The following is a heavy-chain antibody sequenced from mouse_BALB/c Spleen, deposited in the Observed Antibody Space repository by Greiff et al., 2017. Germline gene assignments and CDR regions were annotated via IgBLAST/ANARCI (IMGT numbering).Heavy chain of an antibody. Sequence: VKVVESGAELMKPGASVKISCKATGYTFSSYWIEWVKQRPGHGLEWIGEILPGSGSTNYNEKFKGKATFTADTSSNTAYMQLSSLTSEDSAVYYCARGIYFDYWGQGTTLTVSS. CDR3: ARGIYFDY. V-gene: IGHV1-9*01. CDR1: GYTFSSYW. CDR2: ILPGSGST. J-gene: IGHJ2*01.